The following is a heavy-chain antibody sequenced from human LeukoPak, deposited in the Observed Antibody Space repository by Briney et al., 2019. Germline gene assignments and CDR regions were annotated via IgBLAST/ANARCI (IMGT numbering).Heavy chain of an antibody. V-gene: IGHV4-34*01. CDR2: INHSGST. CDR1: GGSFSGYY. CDR3: ARGGGIAAAANTPYYFDY. J-gene: IGHJ4*02. Sequence: SETLSLTCAVYGGSFSGYYWSWIRQPPGKGLEWIGEINHSGSTNYNPSLKSRVTISVDTSKSQFSLKLSSVTAADTAVYYCARGGGIAAAANTPYYFDYWGQGTLVTVSS. D-gene: IGHD6-13*01.